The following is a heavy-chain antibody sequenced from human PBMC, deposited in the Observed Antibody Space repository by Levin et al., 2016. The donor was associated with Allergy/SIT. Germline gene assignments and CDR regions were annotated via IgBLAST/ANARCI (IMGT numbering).Heavy chain of an antibody. D-gene: IGHD6-19*01. CDR3: ARFGSRGWYSNTKYYYGMDV. CDR1: GGSFSGYY. V-gene: IGHV4-34*01. J-gene: IGHJ6*02. Sequence: SETLSLTCAVYGGSFSGYYWSWIRQPPGKGLEWIGEINHSGSTNYNPSLKSRVTISVDTSKNQFSLKLSSVTAADTAVYYCARFGSRGWYSNTKYYYGMDVWGQGTTVTVSS. CDR2: INHSGST.